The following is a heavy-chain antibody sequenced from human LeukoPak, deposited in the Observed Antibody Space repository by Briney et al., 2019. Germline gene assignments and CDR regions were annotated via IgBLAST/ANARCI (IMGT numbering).Heavy chain of an antibody. Sequence: GGSLRLSCAASGFTFSSYGMHWVRQAPGKGLEWVAVIWYDGSNKYYADSVKGRFTISRDNSKNTLDLQMNSLRAEDTAVYYCARDRRNDYGDPDAFDIWGQGTMVTVSS. J-gene: IGHJ3*02. CDR2: IWYDGSNK. V-gene: IGHV3-33*01. D-gene: IGHD4-17*01. CDR1: GFTFSSYG. CDR3: ARDRRNDYGDPDAFDI.